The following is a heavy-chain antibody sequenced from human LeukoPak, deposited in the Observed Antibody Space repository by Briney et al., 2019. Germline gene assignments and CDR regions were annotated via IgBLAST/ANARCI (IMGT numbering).Heavy chain of an antibody. D-gene: IGHD6-25*01. CDR2: IYTAGST. J-gene: IGHJ4*02. CDR1: GFTVSGNY. CDR3: AGGNTWPGLSY. Sequence: QAGGSLRLSCAASGFTVSGNYMSWVRQAPGKGLEWVSVIYTAGSTYNADSVKGRFTISRDKSENTLYLQMNTLRAEDTAVYFCAGGNTWPGLSYWGQGTLLTVSS. V-gene: IGHV3-53*01.